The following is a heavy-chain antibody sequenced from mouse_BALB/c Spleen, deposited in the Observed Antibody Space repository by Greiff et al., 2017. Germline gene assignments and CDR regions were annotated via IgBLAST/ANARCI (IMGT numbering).Heavy chain of an antibody. D-gene: IGHD2-3*01. Sequence: VQLQQSGGGLVKPGGSLKLSCAASGFAFSSYDMSWVRQTPEKRLEWVAYISSGGGSTYYPDTVKGRFTISRDNAKNTLYLQMSSLKSEDTAMYYCARGAYDGYYAMDYWGQGTSVTVSS. J-gene: IGHJ4*01. CDR1: GFAFSSYD. CDR3: ARGAYDGYYAMDY. CDR2: ISSGGGST. V-gene: IGHV5-12-1*01.